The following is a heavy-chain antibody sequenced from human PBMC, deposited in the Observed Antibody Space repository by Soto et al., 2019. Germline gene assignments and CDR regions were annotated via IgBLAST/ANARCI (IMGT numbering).Heavy chain of an antibody. J-gene: IGHJ6*02. V-gene: IGHV3-23*01. CDR1: GFTFSSYA. CDR2: VSGSGGST. CDR3: AKVRFGMDV. Sequence: RGSLRLSCAASGFTFSSYALSWVRQAPGKGLEWVSAVSGSGGSTYYADSVKGRFTIARDNSKTPLYLPSNSLGTEDTAVYDSAKVRFGMDVWGQGTTVTVSS.